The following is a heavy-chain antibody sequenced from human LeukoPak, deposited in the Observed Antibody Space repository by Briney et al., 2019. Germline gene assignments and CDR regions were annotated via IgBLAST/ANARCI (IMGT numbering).Heavy chain of an antibody. CDR3: AKNGQSGFSFDP. CDR1: GGSFSGYY. J-gene: IGHJ5*02. D-gene: IGHD1-26*01. CDR2: INHSGST. Sequence: SETLSLTCAVYGGSFSGYYWSWIRQPPGKGLEWIGEINHSGSTNYNPSLKSRVTISADSSKNQFSLKLSFVTAADSAVYHCAKNGQSGFSFDPWGQGTLVTVSS. V-gene: IGHV4-34*01.